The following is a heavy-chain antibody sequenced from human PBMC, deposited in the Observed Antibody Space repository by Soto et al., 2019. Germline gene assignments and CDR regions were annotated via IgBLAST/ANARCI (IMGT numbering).Heavy chain of an antibody. CDR1: GGSISSGGYY. CDR2: IYYSGST. D-gene: IGHD3-22*01. CDR3: ARFYDSSGYYYFGYNWFDP. V-gene: IGHV4-31*03. J-gene: IGHJ5*02. Sequence: PSETLSLTCTVSGGSISSGGYYWSWIRQHPGKGLEWIGYIYYSGSTYYNPSLKSRVTISVDTSKNQFSLKLSSVTAADTAVYYCARFYDSSGYYYFGYNWFDPWGQGTLVTVSS.